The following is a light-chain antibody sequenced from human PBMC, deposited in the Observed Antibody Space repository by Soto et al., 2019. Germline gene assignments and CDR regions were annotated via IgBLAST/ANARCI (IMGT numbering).Light chain of an antibody. CDR1: QTAYKN. J-gene: IGKJ2*01. CDR3: QEYNRWPPEFI. V-gene: IGKV3-15*01. CDR2: EAS. Sequence: ELVMTQSPASLSASPGETVTLSCRATQTAYKNLAWYRQKPGQAPRLLIFEASTRATGLPARFSGSGSGTEFTLTISSLQSEDSAIYYCQEYNRWPPEFIFGPGTRLEIK.